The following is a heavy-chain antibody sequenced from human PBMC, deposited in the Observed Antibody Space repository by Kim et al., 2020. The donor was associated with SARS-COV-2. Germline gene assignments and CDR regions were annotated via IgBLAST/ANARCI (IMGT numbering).Heavy chain of an antibody. CDR3: ARDLGSNDFWSGYSYYYYGMDV. D-gene: IGHD3-3*01. J-gene: IGHJ6*02. V-gene: IGHV3-66*01. CDR1: GFTVSSNY. Sequence: GGSLRLSCAASGFTVSSNYMSWVRQAPGKGLEWVSVIYSGGSTYYADSVKGRFTISRDNSKNTLYLQMNSLRAEDTAVYYCARDLGSNDFWSGYSYYYYGMDVWGQGTTVTVSS. CDR2: IYSGGST.